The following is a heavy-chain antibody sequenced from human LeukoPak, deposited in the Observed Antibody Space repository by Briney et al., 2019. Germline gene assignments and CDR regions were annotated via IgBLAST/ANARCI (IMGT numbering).Heavy chain of an antibody. CDR2: IYYSGST. Sequence: SETLSLTCTVSGGSISSYYWSWIRQPPGKGLEWIGYIYYSGSTNYNPSLKSRVTISVDTSKNQFSLKLSSVTAADTAVYYCARVAYCGGDCYLGYAWYSDLWGRGTLVTVSS. CDR1: GGSISSYY. D-gene: IGHD2-21*02. V-gene: IGHV4-59*01. J-gene: IGHJ2*01. CDR3: ARVAYCGGDCYLGYAWYSDL.